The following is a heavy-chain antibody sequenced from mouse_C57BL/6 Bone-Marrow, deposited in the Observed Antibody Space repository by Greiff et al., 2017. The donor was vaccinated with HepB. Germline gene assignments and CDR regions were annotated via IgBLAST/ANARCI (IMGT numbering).Heavy chain of an antibody. CDR1: GFTFSDFY. J-gene: IGHJ4*01. V-gene: IGHV7-1*01. Sequence: DVKLVESGGGLVQSGRSLRLSCATSGFTFSDFYMEWVRQAPGKGLEWIAASRNKANDYTTEYSASVKGRFIVSRDTSQSILYLQMNALRAEDTAIYYCARDHYYGSKDYAMDYWGQGTSVTVSS. CDR2: SRNKANDYTT. CDR3: ARDHYYGSKDYAMDY. D-gene: IGHD1-1*01.